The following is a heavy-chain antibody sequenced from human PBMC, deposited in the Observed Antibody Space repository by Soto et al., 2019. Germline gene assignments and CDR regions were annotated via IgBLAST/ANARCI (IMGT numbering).Heavy chain of an antibody. V-gene: IGHV3-30*18. Sequence: QVQLVESGGGVVQPGRSLRLSCAASGFTFSNYGIHWVRQAPGKGLEWVAAISYDGSSKDYADSVKGRFTISRDNSKNTLYLQMNSLRIEDTAVYYCAKDDGSTWSMFYSYYGVDVWGQGTTVTVSS. CDR2: ISYDGSSK. J-gene: IGHJ6*02. CDR1: GFTFSNYG. CDR3: AKDDGSTWSMFYSYYGVDV. D-gene: IGHD6-13*01.